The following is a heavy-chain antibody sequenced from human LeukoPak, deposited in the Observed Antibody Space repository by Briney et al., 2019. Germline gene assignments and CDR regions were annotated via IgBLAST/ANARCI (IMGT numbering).Heavy chain of an antibody. CDR2: IKSDGRSP. Sequence: GGSLRLSCAVSGFIFSSYWMHWVRQAPGQGTVLVSRIKSDGRSPSYADPVKGPFTTTRDNAKNTVYLQMNSLRAEDTAVYYCAKDGHYSNFYFDYWGQGTLVTVSS. D-gene: IGHD4-11*01. CDR1: GFIFSSYW. CDR3: AKDGHYSNFYFDY. V-gene: IGHV3-74*01. J-gene: IGHJ4*02.